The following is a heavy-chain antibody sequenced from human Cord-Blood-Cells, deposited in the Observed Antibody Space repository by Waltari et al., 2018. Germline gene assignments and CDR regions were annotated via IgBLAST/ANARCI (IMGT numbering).Heavy chain of an antibody. CDR3: ATGPDYDYVWGSYSDY. D-gene: IGHD3-16*01. J-gene: IGHJ4*02. CDR2: FDPEDGET. CDR1: GYNITELA. Sequence: QVQLVQSGAEVKKPGAPVKVSCKVSGYNITELAMHWVRQAPGKGLEWMGGFDPEDGETIYAQKFQGRVTMTEDTSTDTAYMELSSLRSEDTAVYYCATGPDYDYVWGSYSDYWGQGTLVTVSS. V-gene: IGHV1-24*01.